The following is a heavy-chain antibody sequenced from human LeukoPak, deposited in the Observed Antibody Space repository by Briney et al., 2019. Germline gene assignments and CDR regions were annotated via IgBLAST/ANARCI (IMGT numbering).Heavy chain of an antibody. CDR1: GFTFDDYA. CDR3: AGEGSGWLPNY. J-gene: IGHJ4*02. Sequence: GGSLRLSCAASGFTFDDYAMHWVRQAPGKGLEWLSYISSSSSTKYYTDSVKGRFTISRDNSKNSLYLQMNSLSAEDTAVYYCAGEGSGWLPNYWGQGTLVTVSS. V-gene: IGHV3-48*04. CDR2: ISSSSSTK. D-gene: IGHD6-19*01.